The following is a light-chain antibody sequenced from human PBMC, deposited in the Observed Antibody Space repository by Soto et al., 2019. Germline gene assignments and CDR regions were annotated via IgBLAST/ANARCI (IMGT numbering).Light chain of an antibody. CDR1: QSVSSSQ. Sequence: IVLRQSPGTLSLSPGDRATLSCRASQSVSSSQLAWYQQKPGQAPRLLIYGASSRASGIPARFSGSGSGTDFTLTISSLEPEDFAVYYCQQYGGSPGTFGQGTKVDIK. CDR2: GAS. J-gene: IGKJ1*01. CDR3: QQYGGSPGT. V-gene: IGKV3-20*01.